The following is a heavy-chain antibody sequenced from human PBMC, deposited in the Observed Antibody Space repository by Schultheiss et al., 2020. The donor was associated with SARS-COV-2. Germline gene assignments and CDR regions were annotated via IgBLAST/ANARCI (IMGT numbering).Heavy chain of an antibody. J-gene: IGHJ4*02. D-gene: IGHD3-22*01. V-gene: IGHV3-23*01. CDR2: ISGSGGST. Sequence: GGSLRLSCAASGFTFSSYAMSWVRQAPGKGLEWVSAISGSGGSTYYADSVKGRFTISRDNSKNTLYLQMNSLRAEDTAVYYCARVGRITMISDWGQGTLVTVSS. CDR1: GFTFSSYA. CDR3: ARVGRITMISD.